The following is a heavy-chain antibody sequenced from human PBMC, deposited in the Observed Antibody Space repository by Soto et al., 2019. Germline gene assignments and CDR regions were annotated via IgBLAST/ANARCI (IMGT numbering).Heavy chain of an antibody. CDR2: IWYDGSNK. CDR3: ARTTGYSSGWYLGAFDI. D-gene: IGHD6-19*01. CDR1: GFTFSSYG. J-gene: IGHJ3*02. V-gene: IGHV3-33*01. Sequence: GGSLRLSCAASGFTFSSYGMHWVRQAPGKGLEWVAVIWYDGSNKYYADSVKGRFTISRDNSKNTLYLQMNSLRAEDTAVYYCARTTGYSSGWYLGAFDIWGQGTMVTVSS.